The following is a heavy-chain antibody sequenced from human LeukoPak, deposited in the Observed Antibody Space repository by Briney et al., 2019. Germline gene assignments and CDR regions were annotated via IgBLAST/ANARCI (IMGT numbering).Heavy chain of an antibody. J-gene: IGHJ4*02. D-gene: IGHD2-15*01. Sequence: GASVKVSCKVSGYTLTELSMHWVRQAPGKGLEWMGGFDPEDGETIHAQKFQGRVTMTEDTSTDTAYMELSSLRSEDTAVYYCATDRPGYCSGGSCYVDYWGQGTLVTVSS. CDR1: GYTLTELS. V-gene: IGHV1-24*01. CDR2: FDPEDGET. CDR3: ATDRPGYCSGGSCYVDY.